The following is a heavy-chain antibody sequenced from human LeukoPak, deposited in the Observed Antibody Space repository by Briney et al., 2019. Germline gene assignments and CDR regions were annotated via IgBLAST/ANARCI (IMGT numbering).Heavy chain of an antibody. V-gene: IGHV5-51*01. D-gene: IGHD2-2*01. CDR2: IYPGDSDT. CDR3: ARRGYCSSTSCYDPDYYYMDV. CDR1: GCSFTSYW. Sequence: GESLKISCKGSGCSFTSYWIGWVRQMPGKGLEWMGIIYPGDSDTRYSPSFQGQVTISADKSISTAYLQWSSLKASDTAMYYCARRGYCSSTSCYDPDYYYMDVWGKGTTVTVSS. J-gene: IGHJ6*03.